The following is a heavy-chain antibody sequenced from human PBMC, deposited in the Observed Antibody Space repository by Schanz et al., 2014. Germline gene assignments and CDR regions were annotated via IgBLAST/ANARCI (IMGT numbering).Heavy chain of an antibody. Sequence: HVQLVESRGGLVKPGVSLRLSCAASGFTFSDYYMSWIRQAPGKWLEWVSYISSSGSTIYYADSVKGRFTISRDNAKNSLYLQVNNLSAEDTAVYYCARPSDSSWYMDVWGQGTQVTVSS. V-gene: IGHV3-11*04. CDR1: GFTFSDYY. J-gene: IGHJ4*02. CDR3: ARPSDSSWYMDV. CDR2: ISSSGSTI. D-gene: IGHD1-1*01.